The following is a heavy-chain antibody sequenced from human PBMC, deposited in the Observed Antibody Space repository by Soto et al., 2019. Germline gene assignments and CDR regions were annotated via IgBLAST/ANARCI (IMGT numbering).Heavy chain of an antibody. CDR3: XXXXXXXXXXXXXXDY. Sequence: QVQLVQSGPEVKKPGASVKVSCKASGYTFTSYDINWVRQATGQGLEWMGWMNPDSGNTGYAQKCQGRVTMTKNTSIDTAYMDLSSLTSEDTAVXXXXXXXXXXXXXXXXXDYWGQGTLVTVSS. CDR1: GYTFTSYD. J-gene: IGHJ4*02. CDR2: MNPDSGNT. V-gene: IGHV1-8*01.